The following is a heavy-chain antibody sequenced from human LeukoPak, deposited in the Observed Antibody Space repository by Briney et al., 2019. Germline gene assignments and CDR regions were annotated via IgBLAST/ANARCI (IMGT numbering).Heavy chain of an antibody. CDR2: ISGSGGST. J-gene: IGHJ5*02. V-gene: IGHV3-23*01. CDR3: AKGARGDTVTSIVGLNWFDP. D-gene: IGHD4-17*01. CDR1: GFTFSSYA. Sequence: PGGSLRLSCAASGFTFSSYAMSWVRQAPGKGLEWVSAISGSGGSTYYADSVKGRFSISRDNSKNTLYLQMNSLRADDTAVYYCAKGARGDTVTSIVGLNWFDPWGQGTLVTVSS.